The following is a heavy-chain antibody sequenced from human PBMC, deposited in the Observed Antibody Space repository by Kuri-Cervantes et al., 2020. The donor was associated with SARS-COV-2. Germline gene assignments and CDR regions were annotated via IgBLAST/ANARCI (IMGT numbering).Heavy chain of an antibody. CDR1: GFTFDDYA. D-gene: IGHD5-18*01. Sequence: GGSLRLSCAASGFTFDDYAMHWVRQAPGKGLEWVSGISWNSGSIGYADSVKGRFTISRDNAKNTLYLQMNSLRAEDTAVYYCAKELIQLWGLDYWGQGTLVTVSS. V-gene: IGHV3-9*01. CDR3: AKELIQLWGLDY. J-gene: IGHJ4*02. CDR2: ISWNSGSI.